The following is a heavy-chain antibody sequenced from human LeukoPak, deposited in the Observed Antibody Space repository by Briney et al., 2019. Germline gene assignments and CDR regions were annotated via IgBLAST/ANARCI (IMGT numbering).Heavy chain of an antibody. D-gene: IGHD3-10*01. Sequence: PGGSLRLSCAASGFTFSSYAMSWVRQAPGKGLEWVSAISGSGGSTYYADSVKGRFTISRENSKNTLYLQMNSLRAEDTAVYYCAKVGAGMVRGVIASVYGMDVWGQGTTVTVSS. CDR2: ISGSGGST. CDR1: GFTFSSYA. V-gene: IGHV3-23*01. CDR3: AKVGAGMVRGVIASVYGMDV. J-gene: IGHJ6*02.